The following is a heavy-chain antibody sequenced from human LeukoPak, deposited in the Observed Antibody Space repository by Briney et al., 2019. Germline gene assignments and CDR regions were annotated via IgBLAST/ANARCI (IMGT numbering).Heavy chain of an antibody. V-gene: IGHV3-30*04. CDR2: ISYDGSNK. Sequence: GGSLRLSCAASGFTFSSYAMHWVRQAPGKGLEWVAVISYDGSNKYYAGSVKGRFTISRDNSKNTLYLQMNSLRAEDTAVYYCARELVPAAIDYWGQGTLVTVSS. J-gene: IGHJ4*02. CDR1: GFTFSSYA. CDR3: ARELVPAAIDY. D-gene: IGHD2-2*01.